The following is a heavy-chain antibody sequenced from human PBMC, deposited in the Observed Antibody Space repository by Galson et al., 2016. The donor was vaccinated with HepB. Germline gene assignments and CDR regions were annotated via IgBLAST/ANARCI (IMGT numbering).Heavy chain of an antibody. V-gene: IGHV3-23*01. J-gene: IGHJ3*02. CDR3: ANIRHIAAEPFDI. CDR2: ITGRGGST. Sequence: SLRLSCAASGFTFDDYAMHWVRQAPGKGLEWVSGITGRGGSTYYSVSVKGLFSISRDNSKNTLYLQMSRLRVDDTAVYYCANIRHIAAEPFDIWGQGTMVTVSS. CDR1: GFTFDDYA. D-gene: IGHD6-25*01.